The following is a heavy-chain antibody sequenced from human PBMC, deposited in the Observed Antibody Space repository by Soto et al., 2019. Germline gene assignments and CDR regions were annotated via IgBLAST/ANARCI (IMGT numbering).Heavy chain of an antibody. CDR3: AKDNDIAAASDYYYGMYV. J-gene: IGHJ6*02. CDR1: GFTFSSYG. V-gene: IGHV3-30*18. Sequence: GGSLRLSCAASGFTFSSYGMHWVRQAPGKGLEWVAVISYDGSNKYYADSVKGRFTISRDNSKNTLYLQMNSLRAEDTAVYYCAKDNDIAAASDYYYGMYVSGQGTTVTVSS. CDR2: ISYDGSNK. D-gene: IGHD6-13*01.